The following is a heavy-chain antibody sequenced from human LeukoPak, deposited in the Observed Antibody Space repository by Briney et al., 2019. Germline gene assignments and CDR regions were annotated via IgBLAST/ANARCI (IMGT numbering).Heavy chain of an antibody. CDR1: VVEFTRYA. V-gene: IGHV3-23*01. Sequence: RGSLRLSCAESVVEFTRYAIGWVHQDPEKRMERGSAISGSGVTTYYADSVKGRFTISRDNSKNTLYLQMNSLRAEDTALYFCAKDRDYYLVGLFDYWGQGTLVTVSS. J-gene: IGHJ4*02. CDR3: AKDRDYYLVGLFDY. D-gene: IGHD3-10*01. CDR2: ISGSGVTT.